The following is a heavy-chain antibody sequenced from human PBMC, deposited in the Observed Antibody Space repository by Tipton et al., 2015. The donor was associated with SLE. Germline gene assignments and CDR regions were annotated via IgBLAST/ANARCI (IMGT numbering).Heavy chain of an antibody. CDR2: INTNTGNP. J-gene: IGHJ3*02. CDR1: GYTFTSYA. Sequence: QLGQSGPEVKKPGASVKVSCKASGYTFTSYAMNWVRQAPGQGLEWMGWINTNTGNPTYAQGFTGRFAFSLDTSVSTAYLQISSLKAEDTAVYYCARGGTYYYDPLGVFDIWGQGTMVTVSS. CDR3: ARGGTYYYDPLGVFDI. V-gene: IGHV7-4-1*02. D-gene: IGHD3-22*01.